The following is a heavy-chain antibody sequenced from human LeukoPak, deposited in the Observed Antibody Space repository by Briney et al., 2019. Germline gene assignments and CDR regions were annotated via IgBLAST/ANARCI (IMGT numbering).Heavy chain of an antibody. CDR2: ISSSSSYI. CDR3: AKDPLPYSSGWYSISD. V-gene: IGHV3-21*01. D-gene: IGHD6-19*01. CDR1: GFTFSSYS. J-gene: IGHJ4*02. Sequence: GGSLRLSCAASGFTFSSYSMNWVRQAPGKGLEWVSSISSSSSYIYYADSVKGRFTISRDNAKNSLYLQMNSLRAEDTAVYYCAKDPLPYSSGWYSISDWGQGTLVTVSS.